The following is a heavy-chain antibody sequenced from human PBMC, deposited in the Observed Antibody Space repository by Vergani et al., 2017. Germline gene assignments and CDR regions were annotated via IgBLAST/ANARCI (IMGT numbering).Heavy chain of an antibody. CDR1: VYTFTGYY. CDR3: ARDMVSPAAMALYYYYMDV. J-gene: IGHJ6*03. CDR2: INPNSSGT. Sequence: QVQLVQSGAEVKKPGASVKVSCKASVYTFTGYYMHWVRQAPGQGLEWMGWINPNSSGTNYAQKFQGRVTMTRDTSISTAYMELSRLRSDDTAVYYCARDMVSPAAMALYYYYMDVWGKGTTVTVSS. D-gene: IGHD2-2*01. V-gene: IGHV1-2*02.